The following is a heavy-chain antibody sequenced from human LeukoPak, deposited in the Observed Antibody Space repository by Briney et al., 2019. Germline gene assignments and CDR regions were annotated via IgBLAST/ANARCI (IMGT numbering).Heavy chain of an antibody. V-gene: IGHV3-74*03. Sequence: GGSLRLSCAASGFTSSSYWMHWVRHAPGKGLVWVARISPDGSSALSAASVRGRFAISRDNADNTLDLQLNSLRAEDTAVYYCARVSFCPRCHFDYWGQGTLVTVSS. D-gene: IGHD2/OR15-2a*01. J-gene: IGHJ4*02. CDR3: ARVSFCPRCHFDY. CDR2: ISPDGSSA. CDR1: GFTSSSYW.